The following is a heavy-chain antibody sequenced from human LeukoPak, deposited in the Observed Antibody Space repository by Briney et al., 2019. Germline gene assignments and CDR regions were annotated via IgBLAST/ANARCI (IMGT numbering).Heavy chain of an antibody. CDR3: ARDGYCSGGSGSGPFDY. D-gene: IGHD2-15*01. J-gene: IGHJ4*02. V-gene: IGHV3-33*01. CDR1: GFTFSSYG. Sequence: GRTLRLSCAASGFTFSSYGMHWVRQAPGKGLEWVAVIWYDGSDKYYADSVKGRFTISRDNSKNTLYLQMNSLRAEDTAVYYCARDGYCSGGSGSGPFDYWGQGTLVTVSS. CDR2: IWYDGSDK.